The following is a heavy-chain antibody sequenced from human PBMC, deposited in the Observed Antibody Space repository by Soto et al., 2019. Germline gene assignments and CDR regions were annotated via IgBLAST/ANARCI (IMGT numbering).Heavy chain of an antibody. D-gene: IGHD6-13*01. J-gene: IGHJ4*02. CDR1: GFTFSSYW. V-gene: IGHV3-7*01. CDR3: AREQLQVVIPDY. Sequence: EVQLVESGGGLVQPGGYLRLSCAASGFTFSSYWMNWVRQAPGKGLEWVANIKQDGSEKYYVDSVKGRFTISRDNTKNSLYLQMNCLRAEDTAVYYCAREQLQVVIPDYWGQGTLVTVSS. CDR2: IKQDGSEK.